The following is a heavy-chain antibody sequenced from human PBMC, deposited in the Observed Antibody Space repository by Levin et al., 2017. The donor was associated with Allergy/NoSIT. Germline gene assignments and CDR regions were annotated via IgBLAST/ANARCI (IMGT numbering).Heavy chain of an antibody. J-gene: IGHJ4*02. CDR1: GYTFTDFY. CDR3: ARGADYYDSSGYYAY. V-gene: IGHV1-2*02. Sequence: ASVKVSCKASGYTFTDFYMHWVRQAPGQGLEWMGWINPNSGGTNYAQNFQGRVTMTRDTSISTAYMELSRLRSDDTAVYYCARGADYYDSSGYYAYWGQGTLVTVSS. D-gene: IGHD3-22*01. CDR2: INPNSGGT.